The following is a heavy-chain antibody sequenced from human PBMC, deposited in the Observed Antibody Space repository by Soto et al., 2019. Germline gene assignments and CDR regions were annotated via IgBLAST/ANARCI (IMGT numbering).Heavy chain of an antibody. J-gene: IGHJ6*02. Sequence: QITLKESGPTLVKPTQTLTLTCTFSGFSLNTGGLGVGWISQPPGKALEWLALIYWDDDKRYSPSLKSRLTITKDTSKNQVVLTMTNMDPVDTATYYCAHSRCGGDCLQSYSSHYYYGMDVWGQGTTVTVSS. CDR1: GFSLNTGGLG. CDR3: AHSRCGGDCLQSYSSHYYYGMDV. CDR2: IYWDDDK. D-gene: IGHD2-21*02. V-gene: IGHV2-5*02.